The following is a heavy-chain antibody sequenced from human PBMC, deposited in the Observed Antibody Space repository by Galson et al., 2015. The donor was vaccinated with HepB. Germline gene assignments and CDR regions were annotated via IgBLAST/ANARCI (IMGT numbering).Heavy chain of an antibody. Sequence: SVKVSCKASGGTFSSYTISWVRQAPGQGLEWMGRIIPILGIANYAQKFQGRVTVTADKSTSTAYMELSSLRSEDTAVYYCAREGAGYCSSTSCLDYGTSYYYYGMDVWGQGTTVTVSS. CDR1: GGTFSSYT. J-gene: IGHJ6*02. V-gene: IGHV1-69*04. CDR3: AREGAGYCSSTSCLDYGTSYYYYGMDV. CDR2: IIPILGIA. D-gene: IGHD2-2*01.